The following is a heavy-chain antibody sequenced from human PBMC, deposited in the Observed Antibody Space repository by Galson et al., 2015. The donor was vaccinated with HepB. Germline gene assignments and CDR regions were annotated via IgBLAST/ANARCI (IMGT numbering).Heavy chain of an antibody. D-gene: IGHD3-9*01. J-gene: IGHJ2*01. CDR2: ISSSSSTI. V-gene: IGHV3-48*01. CDR1: GFTFSSYS. Sequence: SLRLSCAASGFTFSSYSMNWVRQAPGKGLEWVSYISSSSSTIYYADSVKGRFTISRDNAKNSLYLQMNSLRAEDTAVYYCARGILSGYLEGGWYFDLWGRGTLVTVSS. CDR3: ARGILSGYLEGGWYFDL.